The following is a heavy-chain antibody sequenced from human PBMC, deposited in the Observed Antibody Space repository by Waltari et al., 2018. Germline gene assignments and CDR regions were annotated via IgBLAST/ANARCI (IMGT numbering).Heavy chain of an antibody. CDR1: GFTFSSYS. J-gene: IGHJ3*02. V-gene: IGHV3-21*01. CDR3: ASSPLSRSFDI. CDR2: ISSSSSYI. Sequence: EVQLVESGGGLVKPGGSLRLSCAASGFTFSSYSMHWVRQAPGKGLEWVSSISSSSSYIYYADSVKGRFTISRDNAKNSLYLQMNSLRAEDTAVYYCASSPLSRSFDIWGQGTMVTVSS.